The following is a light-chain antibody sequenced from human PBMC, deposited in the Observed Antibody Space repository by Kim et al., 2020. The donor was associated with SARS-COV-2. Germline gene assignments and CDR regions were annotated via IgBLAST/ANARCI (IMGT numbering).Light chain of an antibody. CDR3: YSAADNNWL. Sequence: SVYPGQTARITCSGDVLAKRYARWFQQKPGQAPLLVIYKDSKRPSGIPERFSGSSSGTTVTLTISGAQVEDEADYYCYSAADNNWLFGGGTQLTVL. J-gene: IGLJ3*02. CDR1: VLAKRY. CDR2: KDS. V-gene: IGLV3-27*01.